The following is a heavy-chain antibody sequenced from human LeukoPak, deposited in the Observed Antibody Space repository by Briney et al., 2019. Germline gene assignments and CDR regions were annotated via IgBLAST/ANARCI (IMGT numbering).Heavy chain of an antibody. CDR1: GFTFSSCS. CDR2: ISSSSSYI. Sequence: GGSLRLSCAASGFTFSSCSMNWVRQAPGKGLEWVSSISSSSSYIYYADSVRGRFTIPRDNAKNSLYLQMNSLRAEDTAVYYCARDLSGPRDYWGQGTLVTVSS. V-gene: IGHV3-21*01. CDR3: ARDLSGPRDY. J-gene: IGHJ4*02. D-gene: IGHD3-3*01.